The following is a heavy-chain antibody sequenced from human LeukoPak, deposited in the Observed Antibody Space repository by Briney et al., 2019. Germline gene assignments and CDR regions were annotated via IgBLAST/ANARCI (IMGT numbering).Heavy chain of an antibody. CDR3: AKVRYSYYYYYYMDV. D-gene: IGHD3-9*01. V-gene: IGHV3-23*01. Sequence: GGSLRLSCAASGFTSSTYAMSWVRQAPGPGLEWVSAISGSGGSTYYADSVKGRFTISRDNSKNTLYLQMNSLRAEDTAVYYCAKVRYSYYYYYYMDVWGKGTTVTVSS. CDR1: GFTSSTYA. CDR2: ISGSGGST. J-gene: IGHJ6*03.